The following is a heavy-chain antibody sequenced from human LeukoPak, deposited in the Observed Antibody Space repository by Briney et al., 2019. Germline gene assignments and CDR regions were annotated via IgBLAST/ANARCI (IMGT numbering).Heavy chain of an antibody. CDR2: IIPILGIA. D-gene: IGHD4-11*01. CDR3: AKDNSNYGAEYFQH. CDR1: GGTFSSYA. J-gene: IGHJ1*01. V-gene: IGHV1-69*04. Sequence: ASVKVSCKASGGTFSSYAISWVRQAPGQGLEWMGRIIPILGIANYAQKFQGRVTITADKSTSTAYMELSSLRSEDTAVYYCAKDNSNYGAEYFQHWGQGTLVTVSS.